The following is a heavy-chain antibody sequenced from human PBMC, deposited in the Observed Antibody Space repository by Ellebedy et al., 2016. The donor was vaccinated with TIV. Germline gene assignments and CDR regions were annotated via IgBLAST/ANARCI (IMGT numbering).Heavy chain of an antibody. CDR2: ISAGGDTT. V-gene: IGHV3-21*01. D-gene: IGHD6-13*01. Sequence: GESLKISCAGSTSTFRNYDFSWVRQAPGKGLEWVSVISAGGDTTYYADSVKGRFTISRDNAKNSLYLQMNSLRAEDTAVFYCARELAAAGFFDYWGQGTLVTVSS. CDR3: ARELAAAGFFDY. J-gene: IGHJ4*02. CDR1: TSTFRNYD.